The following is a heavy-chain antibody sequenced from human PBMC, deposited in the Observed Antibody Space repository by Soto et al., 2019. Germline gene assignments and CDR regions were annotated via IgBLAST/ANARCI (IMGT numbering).Heavy chain of an antibody. Sequence: EVHLVESGGGLVQPGGSLRLACVGSGFTFSIHDMHWVRQGTENGLEWVSAIGTRGDTYYLDSVQGRFVISRDDAKNSLYLQMSSLTAGDTAVYYCASRRPRSPLDNWGQGTLVTVSS. CDR1: GFTFSIHD. V-gene: IGHV3-13*01. CDR2: IGTRGDT. D-gene: IGHD5-12*01. CDR3: ASRRPRSPLDN. J-gene: IGHJ4*02.